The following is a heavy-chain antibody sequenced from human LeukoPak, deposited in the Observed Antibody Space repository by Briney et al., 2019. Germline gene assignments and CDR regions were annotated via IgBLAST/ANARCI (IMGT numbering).Heavy chain of an antibody. D-gene: IGHD3-3*01. CDR1: GYTFTSYD. J-gene: IGHJ6*03. Sequence: ASVKVSCKASGYTFTSYDINWVRQATGQGLEWMGWMNPNSGNTGYAQKFQGRVTITRNTSISTAYMELSSLRSEDTAVYYCARSNYYDFWSGYYAYYYYMDVWGKGTTVTVSS. V-gene: IGHV1-8*03. CDR3: ARSNYYDFWSGYYAYYYYMDV. CDR2: MNPNSGNT.